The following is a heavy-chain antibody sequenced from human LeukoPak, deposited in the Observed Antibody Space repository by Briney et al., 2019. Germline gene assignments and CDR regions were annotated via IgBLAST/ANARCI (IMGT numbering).Heavy chain of an antibody. Sequence: PGGSLRLSCAASGFTFSSYAMSWVRQAPGKGLEWVSAISGSGGSTYYADSVKGRFTISRDNSKNTLYLQMNSLRAEDTAVYYCAKELYCSSTSCDGRGFDYWGQGTLVTVSS. CDR3: AKELYCSSTSCDGRGFDY. D-gene: IGHD2-2*01. CDR1: GFTFSSYA. CDR2: ISGSGGST. J-gene: IGHJ4*02. V-gene: IGHV3-23*01.